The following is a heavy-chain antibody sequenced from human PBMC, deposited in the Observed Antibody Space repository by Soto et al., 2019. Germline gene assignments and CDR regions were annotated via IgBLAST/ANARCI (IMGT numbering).Heavy chain of an antibody. J-gene: IGHJ6*02. Sequence: SQTLSLTCAISGDSVSSNSAAWNWIRQSPSRGVEWLGRTYYRSKWYNDYAVSVKSRITINPDTSKNQFSLQLHSVTPEDTAVYYCAGDHVAARVDYYYGMDVWGQGTTVTVSS. CDR2: TYYRSKWYN. CDR1: GDSVSSNSAA. D-gene: IGHD6-6*01. V-gene: IGHV6-1*01. CDR3: AGDHVAARVDYYYGMDV.